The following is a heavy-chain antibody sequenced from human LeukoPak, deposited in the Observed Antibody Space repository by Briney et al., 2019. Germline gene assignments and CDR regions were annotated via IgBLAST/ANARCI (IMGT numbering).Heavy chain of an antibody. CDR3: ARDGTPKPVPAAINQFDY. J-gene: IGHJ4*02. D-gene: IGHD2-2*01. CDR1: GYTFTSYG. Sequence: ASVKVSCKASGYTFTSYGISWVRQAPGQGLEWMGWISAYNGNTNYAQKLQGRVTMTTDTSTSTAYMELRSLRSDDTAVYYCARDGTPKPVPAAINQFDYWGQGTLVTVSS. CDR2: ISAYNGNT. V-gene: IGHV1-18*01.